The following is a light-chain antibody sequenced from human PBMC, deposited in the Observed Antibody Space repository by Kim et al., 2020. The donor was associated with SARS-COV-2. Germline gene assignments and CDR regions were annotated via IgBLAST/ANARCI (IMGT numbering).Light chain of an antibody. J-gene: IGLJ2*01. V-gene: IGLV2-11*01. CDR3: CSYAGSVV. Sequence: QSALTQPRPVSGSPGQSVTISCTGTSSDVGGYNYVSWYQQHPGKAPKLMIYDVSKRPSGVPDRFSGSKSGNTASLTISGLQAEDEADYYCCSYAGSVVFGGGTQLTVL. CDR2: DVS. CDR1: SSDVGGYNY.